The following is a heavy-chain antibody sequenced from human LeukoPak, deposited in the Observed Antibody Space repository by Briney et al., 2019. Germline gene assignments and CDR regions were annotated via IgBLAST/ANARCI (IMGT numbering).Heavy chain of an antibody. V-gene: IGHV3-30*04. D-gene: IGHD5-18*01. J-gene: IGHJ4*02. CDR3: ARDVQYSWDFDY. CDR2: ISYDGSNK. CDR1: GFTFSSYA. Sequence: GRSLRLSCAASGFTFSSYAMHWVRQAPGKGLEWVAVISYDGSNKYYADSVKGPFTISRDNSKNTLYLQMNSLRAEDTAVYYCARDVQYSWDFDYWGQGTLVTVSS.